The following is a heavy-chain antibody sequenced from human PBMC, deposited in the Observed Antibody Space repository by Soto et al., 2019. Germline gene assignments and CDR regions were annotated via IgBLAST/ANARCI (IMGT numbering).Heavy chain of an antibody. CDR2: ISSSSSYI. CDR3: ARDLLAAAGNLGAFDI. J-gene: IGHJ3*02. Sequence: GGSLRLSCAASGFTFSSYSMNWVRQAPGKGLEWVSSISSSSSYIYYADSVKGRFTISRDNAKNSLYLQMNSLRAEDTAVYYCARDLLAAAGNLGAFDIWGQGTMVTVSS. D-gene: IGHD6-13*01. V-gene: IGHV3-21*01. CDR1: GFTFSSYS.